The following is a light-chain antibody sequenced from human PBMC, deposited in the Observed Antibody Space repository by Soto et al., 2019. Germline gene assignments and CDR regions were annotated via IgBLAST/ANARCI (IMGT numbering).Light chain of an antibody. CDR1: QSVGSN. J-gene: IGKJ2*01. CDR2: DAS. Sequence: EIVLTHSPATLSVSPGERATLTCRASQSVGSNLAWYQQRPGQPPRLLIYDASTRATDIPARFSGGGSGTEFTLTISSLQSEDIAVYYCQQYNNWPYTFGQGTKLQIK. CDR3: QQYNNWPYT. V-gene: IGKV3-15*01.